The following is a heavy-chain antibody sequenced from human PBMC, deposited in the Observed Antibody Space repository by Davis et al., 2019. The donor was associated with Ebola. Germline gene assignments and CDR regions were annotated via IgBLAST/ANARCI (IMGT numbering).Heavy chain of an antibody. J-gene: IGHJ6*02. D-gene: IGHD5-12*01. Sequence: PSETLSLTCGVYGASFSNYYWTWIRQPPGKGLEWIGEIIHSGNTNYNPSLKSRVTISVDMSKNQFSLRLSSVTAADTAVYYCARDLVDIVATISYYGMDVWGQGTTVTVSS. V-gene: IGHV4-34*12. CDR3: ARDLVDIVATISYYGMDV. CDR2: IIHSGNT. CDR1: GASFSNYY.